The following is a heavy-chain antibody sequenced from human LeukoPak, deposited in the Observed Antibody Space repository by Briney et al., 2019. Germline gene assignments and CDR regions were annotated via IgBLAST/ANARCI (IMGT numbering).Heavy chain of an antibody. CDR2: IIPILGIA. CDR1: GGTFSSYT. V-gene: IGHV1-69*02. J-gene: IGHJ4*02. Sequence: SVKVSCKASGGTFSSYTISWARQAPAQGLEWMGRIIPILGIANYAQKLQGRVTITADKSTSKAYMELSSLRSEDTAVYYCARARGYYDSSGYGYWGQGTLVTVSP. CDR3: ARARGYYDSSGYGY. D-gene: IGHD3-22*01.